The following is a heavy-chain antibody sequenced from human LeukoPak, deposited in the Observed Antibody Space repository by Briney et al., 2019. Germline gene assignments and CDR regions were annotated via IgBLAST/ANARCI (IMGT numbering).Heavy chain of an antibody. CDR3: ARASPYYYDSSGEPLDY. J-gene: IGHJ4*02. CDR1: GYTFTGYY. CDR2: INPNSGGT. V-gene: IGHV1-2*02. Sequence: WASVKVSCKASGYTFTGYYMHWVRQAPGQGVEWMGWINPNSGGTNYAQKFQGRVTITRDTSISAAYMELSRLRSDATSVYYCARASPYYYDSSGEPLDYWGQGTLVTVSS. D-gene: IGHD3-22*01.